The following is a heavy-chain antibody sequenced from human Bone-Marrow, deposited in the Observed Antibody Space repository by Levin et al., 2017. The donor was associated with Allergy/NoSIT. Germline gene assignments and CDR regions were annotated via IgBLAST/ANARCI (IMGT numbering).Heavy chain of an antibody. V-gene: IGHV1-46*01. CDR2: INPTDGST. Sequence: GESLKISCKASGYTFTDYSFSWVRQTPGQGLEWMGIINPTDGSTTYAQKFQGRVTMTRKTSTGTVYMELSGLRSEDTAVYYCARDIYCIGATCYSFFFDYWGQGTLVTVSS. CDR1: GYTFTDYS. D-gene: IGHD3-9*01. J-gene: IGHJ4*02. CDR3: ARDIYCIGATCYSFFFDY.